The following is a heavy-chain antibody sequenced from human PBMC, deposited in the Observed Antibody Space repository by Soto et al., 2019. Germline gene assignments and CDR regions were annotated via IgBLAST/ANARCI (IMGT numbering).Heavy chain of an antibody. CDR1: GFTFSSYS. J-gene: IGHJ4*02. D-gene: IGHD6-19*01. CDR3: ARGPHYSSGWWGDGNYFDY. CDR2: ISSSSSTI. Sequence: GGSLRLSCAASGFTFSSYSMNWVRQAPGKGLEWVSYISSSSSTIYYADSVKGRFTISRDNAKNSLYLQMNSLRDEDTAVYYCARGPHYSSGWWGDGNYFDYWGQGTLVTVSS. V-gene: IGHV3-48*02.